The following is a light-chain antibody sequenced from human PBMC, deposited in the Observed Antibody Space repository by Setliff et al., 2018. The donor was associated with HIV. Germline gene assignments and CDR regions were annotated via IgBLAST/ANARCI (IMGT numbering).Light chain of an antibody. CDR1: SSDVGGSNY. V-gene: IGLV2-14*01. J-gene: IGLJ1*01. CDR2: EVS. Sequence: QSVLAQPASVSGSPGQSITISCTGTSSDVGGSNYVSWYQQHPGKAPKLMIYEVSNRPSWVSNRFSGSKSGNTASLTISGLQAEDEVDYYCSSYTFSSTPYVFGTGTKVTVL. CDR3: SSYTFSSTPYV.